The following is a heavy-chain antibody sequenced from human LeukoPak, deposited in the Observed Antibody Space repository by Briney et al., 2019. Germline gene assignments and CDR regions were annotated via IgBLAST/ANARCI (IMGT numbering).Heavy chain of an antibody. CDR2: ISYDGSNK. D-gene: IGHD5-24*01. Sequence: GGSLRLSCAASGFTFSSYAMHWVRQAPGKGLEWVAVISYDGSNKYYADSVKGRFTISRDNSKNTLYLQMNSLRAEDTAVYYCARDNPGGYKDFDYWGQGTLVTVSS. J-gene: IGHJ4*02. CDR1: GFTFSSYA. CDR3: ARDNPGGYKDFDY. V-gene: IGHV3-30-3*01.